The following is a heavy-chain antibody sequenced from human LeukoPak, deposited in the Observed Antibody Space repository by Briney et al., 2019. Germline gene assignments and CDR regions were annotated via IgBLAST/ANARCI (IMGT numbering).Heavy chain of an antibody. V-gene: IGHV3-21*01. J-gene: IGHJ4*02. CDR2: ISSSSSYI. CDR3: ARDKGMVRGFIGY. Sequence: PGGSLRLSCAASGFTFSSYSMNWVRQAPGKGLEWVSSISSSSSYIYYADSVKGRFTISRDNAKNSLYLQMNSLRAEDTAVYYCARDKGMVRGFIGYWGQGTLVTVSS. CDR1: GFTFSSYS. D-gene: IGHD3-10*01.